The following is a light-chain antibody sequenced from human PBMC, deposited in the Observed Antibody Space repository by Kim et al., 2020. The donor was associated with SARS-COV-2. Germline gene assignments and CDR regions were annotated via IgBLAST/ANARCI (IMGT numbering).Light chain of an antibody. J-gene: IGKJ4*02. CDR3: QHRSNRPT. CDR1: QSVSTY. V-gene: IGKV3-11*01. Sequence: IVLTQSPATLSLSPGQRATLSCRASQSVSTYLAWYQQKPGQAPSLLIYDASSRATGIPTRFSGSGSRTDFTLTISSLEPEDVADYYWQHRSNRPTFGEGTKVDIK. CDR2: DAS.